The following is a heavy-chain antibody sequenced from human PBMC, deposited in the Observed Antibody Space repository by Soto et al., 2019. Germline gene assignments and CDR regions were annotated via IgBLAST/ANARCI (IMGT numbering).Heavy chain of an antibody. CDR3: KNGVGPKRFDY. CDR1: GFLFSMYT. CDR2: ISSGGDRT. J-gene: IGHJ4*02. D-gene: IGHD1-26*01. V-gene: IGHV3-23*01. Sequence: GGSLRLSCAASGFLFSMYTMRWVRQAPGKGLEWVSGISSGGDRTYYADSVKGRFTISRDNSKNTLYLQANSLTADDTAVYYCKNGVGPKRFDYWGQGTLVTVSS.